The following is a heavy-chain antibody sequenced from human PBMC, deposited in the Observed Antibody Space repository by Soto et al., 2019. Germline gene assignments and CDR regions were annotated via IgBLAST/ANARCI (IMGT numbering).Heavy chain of an antibody. J-gene: IGHJ4*02. D-gene: IGHD6-13*01. V-gene: IGHV1-2*04. Sequence: ASVKVSCKASGYTFTGYYMHWVRQAPGQGLEWMGWINPNSGGTNYAQKFQGWVTMTRDTSISTAYMELSRLRSDDTAVYYCARGALSGVLIAAAGTYYFDYWGQGTLVTVSS. CDR3: ARGALSGVLIAAAGTYYFDY. CDR2: INPNSGGT. CDR1: GYTFTGYY.